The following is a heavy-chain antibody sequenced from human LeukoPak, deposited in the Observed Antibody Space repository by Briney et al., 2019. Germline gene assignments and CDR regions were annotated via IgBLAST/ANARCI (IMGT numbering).Heavy chain of an antibody. Sequence: PSETLSLTCAVYGGSFSGYYWSWIRQPPGKGLEWIGEINHSGSTNYNPSLKSRVTISVDTSKNQFSLKLSSVTAADTAVYYCARGGLYGEGYFDYWGQGTLVTVSS. CDR1: GGSFSGYY. J-gene: IGHJ4*02. CDR3: ARGGLYGEGYFDY. CDR2: INHSGST. D-gene: IGHD4-17*01. V-gene: IGHV4-34*01.